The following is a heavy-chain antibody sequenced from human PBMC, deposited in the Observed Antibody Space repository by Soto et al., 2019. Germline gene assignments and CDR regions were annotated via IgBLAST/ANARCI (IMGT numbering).Heavy chain of an antibody. D-gene: IGHD6-19*01. CDR2: IGSGGDT. V-gene: IGHV3-13*01. CDR3: TRKTPPAGMEV. CDR1: GFTLSSYD. Sequence: EVQLVESGGGLVQPGGSLRLSCAASGFTLSSYDIHWVRQATGEGLAWVSGIGSGGDTHYADSVKGRFIISREDGKNSLYHQMNNVRVGDTAVYYCTRKTPPAGMEVWGQGATVTGSS. J-gene: IGHJ6*02.